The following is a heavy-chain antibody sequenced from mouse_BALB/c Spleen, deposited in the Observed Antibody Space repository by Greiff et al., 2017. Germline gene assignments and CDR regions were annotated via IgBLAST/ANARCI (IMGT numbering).Heavy chain of an antibody. J-gene: IGHJ2*01. CDR3: ARSGGYEDFDY. Sequence: QVQLKQSGPELVRPGASVKMSCKASGYTFTSYYIHWVKQRPGQGLEWIGWIYPGDGSTKYNEKFKGKTTLTADKSSSTAYMLLSSLTSEDSAIYFCARSGGYEDFDYWGQGTTLTVSS. D-gene: IGHD2-2*01. V-gene: IGHV1S56*01. CDR2: IYPGDGST. CDR1: GYTFTSYY.